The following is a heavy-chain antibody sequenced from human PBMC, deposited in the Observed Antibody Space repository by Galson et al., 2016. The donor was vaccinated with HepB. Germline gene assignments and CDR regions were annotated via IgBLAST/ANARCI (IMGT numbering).Heavy chain of an antibody. Sequence: SLTCTVSGGSIISSDYYWGWVRQPPGEGLEWIGSIYYRGGTYNNPSLRSRVTLSVDTSREQFSLRLASVTAADRGLYYCARHARYSYGYRWFDSWGQGTLVIVSS. CDR3: ARHARYSYGYRWFDS. V-gene: IGHV4-39*01. J-gene: IGHJ5*01. CDR1: GGSIISSDYY. CDR2: IYYRGGT. D-gene: IGHD5-18*01.